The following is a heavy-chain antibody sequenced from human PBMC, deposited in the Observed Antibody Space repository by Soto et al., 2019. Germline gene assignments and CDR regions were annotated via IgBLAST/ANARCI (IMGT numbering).Heavy chain of an antibody. Sequence: EVQLLDSGGGLVQPGGSLRLSCAASGFTFSNYAMTWVRQGPGKGLEWVSGISGSGGRSYYADSVKGRFTISRDNSKSTLYFQMSSLRAEDTAVYYCAKAYFVWSSEQPYYFNYWGQGPLGTVSS. V-gene: IGHV3-23*01. CDR1: GFTFSNYA. CDR2: ISGSGGRS. J-gene: IGHJ4*02. CDR3: AKAYFVWSSEQPYYFNY. D-gene: IGHD3-16*01.